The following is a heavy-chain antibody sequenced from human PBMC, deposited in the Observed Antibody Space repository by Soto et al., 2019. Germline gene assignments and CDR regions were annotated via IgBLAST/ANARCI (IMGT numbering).Heavy chain of an antibody. D-gene: IGHD3-9*01. CDR1: GGSISSSSYY. J-gene: IGHJ6*02. CDR2: IYYSGST. CDR3: ARLPPYYDILTGYSPPPYGMDV. Sequence: PSETLSLTCTVSGGSISSSSYYWGWIRQPPGKGLEWIGSIYYSGSTYYNPSLKSRVTISVDTSKNQFSLKLSSVTAADTAVYYCARLPPYYDILTGYSPPPYGMDVWGQGTTVTVSS. V-gene: IGHV4-39*01.